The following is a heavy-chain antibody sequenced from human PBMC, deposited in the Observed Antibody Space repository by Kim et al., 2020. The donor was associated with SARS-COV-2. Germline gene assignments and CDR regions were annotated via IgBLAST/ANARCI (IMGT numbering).Heavy chain of an antibody. Sequence: YPDSVKARFTISGDTSKNTLYLQMNSLRVEYTAMYYCVRFDFWSASSSDSWGQGTLVTVSS. D-gene: IGHD3-3*01. V-gene: IGHV3-33*01. CDR3: VRFDFWSASSSDS. J-gene: IGHJ4*02.